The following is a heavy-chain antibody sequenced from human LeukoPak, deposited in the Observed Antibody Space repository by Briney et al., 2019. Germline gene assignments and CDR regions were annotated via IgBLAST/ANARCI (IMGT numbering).Heavy chain of an antibody. V-gene: IGHV3-48*03. Sequence: GGSLRLSCAASGFTFSSYEMNWVRQAPGKGLEWVSYNSSSGSTIYYADSVKGRFTISRDNAKNSLYLQMNSLRAEDTAVYYCARGLGVVRVDYWGQGTLVTVSS. CDR2: NSSSGSTI. D-gene: IGHD3-16*01. J-gene: IGHJ4*02. CDR3: ARGLGVVRVDY. CDR1: GFTFSSYE.